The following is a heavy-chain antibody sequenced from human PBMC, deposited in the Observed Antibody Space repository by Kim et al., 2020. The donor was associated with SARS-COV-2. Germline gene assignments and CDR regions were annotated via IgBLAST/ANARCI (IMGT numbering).Heavy chain of an antibody. J-gene: IGHJ2*01. CDR3: ARQYYYDSSGYYYAYLNWYFDL. V-gene: IGHV3-33*05. D-gene: IGHD3-22*01. CDR1: GFTFSSYG. CDR2: ISYDGSNK. Sequence: GGSLRLSCAASGFTFSSYGMHWVRQAPGKGLEWVAVISYDGSNKYYADSVKGRFTISRDNSKNTLYLQMNSLRAEDTAVYYCARQYYYDSSGYYYAYLNWYFDLWGRGTLVTVSS.